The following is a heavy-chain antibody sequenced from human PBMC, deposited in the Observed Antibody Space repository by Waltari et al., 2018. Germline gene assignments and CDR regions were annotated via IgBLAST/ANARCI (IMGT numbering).Heavy chain of an antibody. CDR3: ARATSAGGIFV. V-gene: IGHV4-4*02. J-gene: IGHJ4*02. Sequence: QVHLQESGPGLVKPSGTLSLTCSVSGGSMNTNNWWSWVRQSPGQGLEWIGEVFRSGNTKYNPSLTSRVSISIQTSKNQFSLSLSAVTAADTAVYFCARATSAGGIFVWGQGILVTVS. CDR1: GGSMNTNNW. CDR2: VFRSGNT. D-gene: IGHD3-16*01.